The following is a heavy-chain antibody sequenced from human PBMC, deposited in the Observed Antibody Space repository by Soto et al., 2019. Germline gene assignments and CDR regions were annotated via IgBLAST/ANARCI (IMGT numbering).Heavy chain of an antibody. CDR3: AKDWGRIAVAGWTD. J-gene: IGHJ4*02. CDR2: LAVPYTGTHT. Sequence: XGSLRLSCTASGFNFGYFAMGWARQAPGKGLEWLSSLAVPYTGTHTYYADSVAGRLTVSRDDSKNTLYLELSSRRAEDTAVYYCAKDWGRIAVAGWTDWGPGTQVTVSS. V-gene: IGHV3-23*01. CDR1: GFNFGYFA. D-gene: IGHD6-19*01.